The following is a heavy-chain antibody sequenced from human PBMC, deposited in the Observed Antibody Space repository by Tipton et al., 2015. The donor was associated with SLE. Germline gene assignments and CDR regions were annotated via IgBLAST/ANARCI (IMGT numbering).Heavy chain of an antibody. CDR2: IIPIFGTA. CDR3: ARDEFYSSGWSGDAFDI. Sequence: QVQLVQSGAEVKKPGASVKVSCKASGYTFTSYGISWVRQAPGQGLGWMGRIIPIFGTANYAQKFQGRVTITADESTSTAYMELSSLRSEDTAVYYCARDEFYSSGWSGDAFDIWGQGTMVTVSS. CDR1: GYTFTSYG. D-gene: IGHD6-19*01. V-gene: IGHV1-69*18. J-gene: IGHJ3*02.